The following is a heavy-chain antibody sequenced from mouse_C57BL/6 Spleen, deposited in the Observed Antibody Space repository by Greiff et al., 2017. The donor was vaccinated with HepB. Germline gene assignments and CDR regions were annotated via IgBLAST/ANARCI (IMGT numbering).Heavy chain of an antibody. V-gene: IGHV1-19*01. CDR2: INPYNGGT. J-gene: IGHJ1*03. CDR3: AREGVITTVVGDFDV. Sequence: VQLKQSGPVLVKPGASVKMSCKASGYTFTDYYMNWVKQSHGKSLEWIGVINPYNGGTSYNQKFKGKATLTVDKSSSTAYMELNSLTSEDSAVYYCAREGVITTVVGDFDVWGTGTTVTVSS. D-gene: IGHD1-1*01. CDR1: GYTFTDYY.